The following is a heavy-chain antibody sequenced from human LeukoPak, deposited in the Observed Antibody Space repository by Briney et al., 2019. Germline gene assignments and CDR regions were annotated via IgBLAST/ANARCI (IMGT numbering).Heavy chain of an antibody. D-gene: IGHD4-23*01. Sequence: GESLKISCKGSGYSFIYYWIGWVRQMPGKGLEWMGIIYPGDSDTRYSPSFQGQVTISADKSLSTAYLQWDSLKASDTAMYYCARQDGNSAYYFDYWGQGTLVTVSS. CDR1: GYSFIYYW. J-gene: IGHJ4*02. V-gene: IGHV5-51*01. CDR3: ARQDGNSAYYFDY. CDR2: IYPGDSDT.